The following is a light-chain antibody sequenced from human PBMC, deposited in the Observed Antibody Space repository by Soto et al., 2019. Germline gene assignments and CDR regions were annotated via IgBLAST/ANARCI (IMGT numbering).Light chain of an antibody. J-gene: IGKJ2*01. V-gene: IGKV3-11*01. CDR3: QLRTNWLYT. CDR2: DAS. CDR1: QSISSY. Sequence: EIVLTQSPVTLSLSPGERATLSCRASQSISSYLACYQQKPGQAPRLLMYDASNRATGIPARFSGSGSGTDFTLTISSLEPEDFAVYYCQLRTNWLYTFGQGTKLEI.